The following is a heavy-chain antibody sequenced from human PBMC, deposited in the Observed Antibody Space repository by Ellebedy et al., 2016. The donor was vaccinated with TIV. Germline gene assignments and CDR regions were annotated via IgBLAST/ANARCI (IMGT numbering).Heavy chain of an antibody. Sequence: GESLKISCAASGFTFSGYWMSWVRQAPGKGLEWVANIKHDGSEKDYVDSVTGRFTISRDNAKNSLYLQMNSLRAEDAAVYFCASAGVGRTPFDYWGQGTLVTVSS. CDR2: IKHDGSEK. CDR1: GFTFSGYW. CDR3: ASAGVGRTPFDY. D-gene: IGHD2-8*01. J-gene: IGHJ4*02. V-gene: IGHV3-7*03.